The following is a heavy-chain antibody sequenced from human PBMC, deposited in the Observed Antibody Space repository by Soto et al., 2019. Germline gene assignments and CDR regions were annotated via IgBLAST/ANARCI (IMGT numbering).Heavy chain of an antibody. D-gene: IGHD6-19*01. CDR3: AKATTDGGWFNPFDS. J-gene: IGHJ4*02. V-gene: IGHV3-23*01. CDR2: LSGSGTST. CDR1: GFSFVNYA. Sequence: GGSLRLSCAASGFSFVNYAMNWVRQAPGKGLEWVSGLSGSGTSTYYADSVKGRFTISRDNSRDTLFLQMNSLTADDTAVYYCAKATTDGGWFNPFDSWGQGALVTVSS.